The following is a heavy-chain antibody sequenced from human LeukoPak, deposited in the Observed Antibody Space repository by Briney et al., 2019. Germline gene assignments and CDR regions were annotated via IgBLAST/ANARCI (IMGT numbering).Heavy chain of an antibody. CDR2: IYYSGST. J-gene: IGHJ5*02. V-gene: IGHV4-39*07. Sequence: SETLSLTCTVSGGSISSSSYYWGWIRQPPGKGLEWIGGIYYSGSTYYNPSLKSRVTISVDTSKNQFSLKLSSVTAADTAVYYCARSVDFFSWFDPWGQGTLVTVFS. CDR1: GGSISSSSYY. CDR3: ARSVDFFSWFDP. D-gene: IGHD3-3*01.